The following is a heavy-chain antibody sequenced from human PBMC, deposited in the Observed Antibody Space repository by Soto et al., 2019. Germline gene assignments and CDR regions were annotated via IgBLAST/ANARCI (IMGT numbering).Heavy chain of an antibody. CDR3: SRELGDPVLATTNYFDY. CDR1: GDSVSSNSAA. CDR2: TYYRSKWYN. Sequence: SQTLSLTCAISGDSVSSNSAAWNWIRQSPSRGLEWLGRTYYRSKWYNDYAVSVKSRITINPDTSKNKFSLQLKSVTPEDADVYYCSRELGDPVLATTNYFDYWGQGTLVTVSS. J-gene: IGHJ4*02. D-gene: IGHD3-10*01. V-gene: IGHV6-1*01.